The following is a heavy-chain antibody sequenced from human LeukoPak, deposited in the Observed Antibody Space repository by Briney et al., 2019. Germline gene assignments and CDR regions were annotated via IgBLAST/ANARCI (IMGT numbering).Heavy chain of an antibody. J-gene: IGHJ4*02. V-gene: IGHV3-23*01. CDR3: ANDLGWIQLNLG. CDR2: ITGNGATT. Sequence: PGGSLRLSCAASGFSFSNYGMNWVRQAPGKGLEWVSGITGNGATTYYADSVKGRFTISRDNSRNTVYLQMNRLRAEDTAVYYCANDLGWIQLNLGRGQGTLVTVSS. CDR1: GFSFSNYG. D-gene: IGHD5-18*01.